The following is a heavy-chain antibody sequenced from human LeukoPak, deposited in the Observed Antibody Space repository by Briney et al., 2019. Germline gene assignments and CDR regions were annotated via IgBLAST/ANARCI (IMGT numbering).Heavy chain of an antibody. D-gene: IGHD3-10*01. CDR1: GFTFSDYY. CDR2: ISSSSIAM. Sequence: GGSLRLSCAASGFTFSDYYMSWIRQAPGKGLEWVSYISSSSIAMYYADSMKGRFTISRDNAKNSLYLQMNNLRDEDTAVYYCARGSGNSFDYWGQGALVTVSS. CDR3: ARGSGNSFDY. J-gene: IGHJ4*02. V-gene: IGHV3-11*04.